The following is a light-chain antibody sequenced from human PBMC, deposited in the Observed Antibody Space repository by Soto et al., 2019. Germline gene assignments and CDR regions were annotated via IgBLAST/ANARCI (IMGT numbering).Light chain of an antibody. J-gene: IGLJ3*02. CDR3: GTWDSTLTAGV. V-gene: IGLV1-51*01. CDR1: NSNIGNNY. CDR2: DNN. Sequence: QSVLTQPPSVSAAPGQKVTISCSGSNSNIGNNYVSWYQQRPGTAPKLVIYDNNRRPSGIPDRFSGSTSGTSATLGITGLQTGDEADYYCGTWDSTLTAGVFGGGTKLTVL.